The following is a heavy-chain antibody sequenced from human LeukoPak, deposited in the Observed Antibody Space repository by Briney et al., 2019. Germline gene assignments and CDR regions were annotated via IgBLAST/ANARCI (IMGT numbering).Heavy chain of an antibody. D-gene: IGHD5-12*01. Sequence: SVKVSCKASGGTFSSYAISWVRQAPGQGLEWMGRIVPLLDITKYSQKFQGRVTITADKSTSTAYMELSSLRSEDTAVYYCARDLVATKSPDYWGQGTLVTVSS. CDR1: GGTFSSYA. CDR3: ARDLVATKSPDY. V-gene: IGHV1-69*04. CDR2: IVPLLDIT. J-gene: IGHJ4*02.